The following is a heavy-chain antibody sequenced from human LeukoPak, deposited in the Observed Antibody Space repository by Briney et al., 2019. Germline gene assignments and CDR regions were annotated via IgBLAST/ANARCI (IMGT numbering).Heavy chain of an antibody. V-gene: IGHV4-4*07. CDR2: IYTSGST. CDR3: ARVQDGYNARAFDI. CDR1: RDSISSYY. Sequence: SETLSLTCTVSRDSISSYYWSWIRQPAGKGLEWIGRIYTSGSTNSNPSLKSRVTMSVDTSKNQFSLKLTSVTAADTAVYYCARVQDGYNARAFDIWGQGTMVTVSS. D-gene: IGHD5-12*01. J-gene: IGHJ3*02.